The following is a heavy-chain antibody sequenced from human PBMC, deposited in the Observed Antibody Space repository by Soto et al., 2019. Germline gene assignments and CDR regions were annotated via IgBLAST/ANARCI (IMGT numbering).Heavy chain of an antibody. J-gene: IGHJ2*01. CDR2: IWFDGTNK. Sequence: HPGGSLRLSCAASGFTFNSYVLHGVRQAPGKGLEWVALIWFDGTNKFYGDSVKGRFTVSRDNSKNTLYLQMNSLSAEDTAVYYCARERCSYGSCSHEEYFDLWGRGTLVTVSS. D-gene: IGHD3-10*01. V-gene: IGHV3-33*01. CDR3: ARERCSYGSCSHEEYFDL. CDR1: GFTFNSYV.